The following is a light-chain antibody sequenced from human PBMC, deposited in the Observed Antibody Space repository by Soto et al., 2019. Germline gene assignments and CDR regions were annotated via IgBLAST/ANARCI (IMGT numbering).Light chain of an antibody. CDR2: VAS. J-gene: IGKJ1*01. CDR1: QSISSY. V-gene: IGKV1-39*02. Sequence: DIQMTQSPSSLSASVGDRVTITCRASQSISSYLNWYQQKPGKAPKLLIYVASSLQSGVPSRFSGSGSGTEFTLTIRSLQPEDFAVYYCQEYLQWPPGMFGQGTTVDMK. CDR3: QEYLQWPPGM.